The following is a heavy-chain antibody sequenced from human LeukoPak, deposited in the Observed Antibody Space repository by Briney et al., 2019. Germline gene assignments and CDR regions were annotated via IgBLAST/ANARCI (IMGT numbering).Heavy chain of an antibody. Sequence: SETLSLTCTVSGYSISSGYYWGWIRQPPGKGLEWIGSIYHSGSTYYNPSLKSRVTISVDTSKNQFSLKLSSVTAADTAVYYCAREGPWLVDYWGQGALVTVSS. CDR1: GYSISSGYY. CDR3: AREGPWLVDY. CDR2: IYHSGST. J-gene: IGHJ4*02. V-gene: IGHV4-38-2*02. D-gene: IGHD6-19*01.